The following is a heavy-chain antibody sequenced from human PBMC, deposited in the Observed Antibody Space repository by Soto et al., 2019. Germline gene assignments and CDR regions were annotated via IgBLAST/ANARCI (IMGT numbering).Heavy chain of an antibody. Sequence: GGSLRLSCAASGFTFSSFAMSWVRQAPGKGLEWVSGISGSGGSTYYADSVKGRFTISRDNAKNTLYMQMNSLRVEDTAVYYCAKLPSYDFWSCSRLGTSYFHYSMDVWGQGTTVTVSS. CDR3: AKLPSYDFWSCSRLGTSYFHYSMDV. D-gene: IGHD3-3*01. CDR1: GFTFSSFA. CDR2: ISGSGGST. V-gene: IGHV3-23*01. J-gene: IGHJ6*03.